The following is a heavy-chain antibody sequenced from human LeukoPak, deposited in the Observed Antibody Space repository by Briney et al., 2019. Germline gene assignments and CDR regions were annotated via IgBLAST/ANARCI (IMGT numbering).Heavy chain of an antibody. J-gene: IGHJ6*02. CDR2: IYYSGST. CDR1: GGSVSSGSYY. Sequence: KPSETLSLTCTVSGGSVSSGSYYWSWIRQPPGKGLEWIGYIYYSGSTNYSPSLKSRVTISVDTSKNQFSLKLSSVTAADTAVYYCARAQGRSSSWTYYYYGMDVWGQGTTVTVSS. CDR3: ARAQGRSSSWTYYYYGMDV. V-gene: IGHV4-61*01. D-gene: IGHD6-13*01.